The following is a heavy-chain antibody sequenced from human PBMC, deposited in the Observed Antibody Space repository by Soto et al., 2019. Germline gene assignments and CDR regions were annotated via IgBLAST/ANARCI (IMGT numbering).Heavy chain of an antibody. CDR1: GGSFSGYY. D-gene: IGHD3-10*01. CDR2: INHSGST. V-gene: IGHV4-34*01. CDR3: ARRWGYYYSGSKGWFDP. Sequence: QVQLQQWGAGLLKPSETLSLTCAVYGGSFSGYYWSWIRQPPGKGLEWIGEINHSGSTNYNPSLKSRVTISVDTSKNHFSLKLSSVTAADTAVYYCARRWGYYYSGSKGWFDPWGQGTLVTVSS. J-gene: IGHJ5*02.